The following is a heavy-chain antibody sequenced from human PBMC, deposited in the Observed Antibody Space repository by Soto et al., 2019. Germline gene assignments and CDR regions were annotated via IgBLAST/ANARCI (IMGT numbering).Heavy chain of an antibody. CDR1: GYTFTGYY. CDR3: ASEVGESSTSSMDV. J-gene: IGHJ6*02. V-gene: IGHV1-2*02. D-gene: IGHD2-2*01. Sequence: ASVKVFCKASGYTFTGYYMHWVRQAPGQGLEWMGWINPNSGGTNYAQKFQGRVTMTRDTSISTAYMELSRLRSDDTAVYYCASEVGESSTSSMDVWGQGTTVTVSS. CDR2: INPNSGGT.